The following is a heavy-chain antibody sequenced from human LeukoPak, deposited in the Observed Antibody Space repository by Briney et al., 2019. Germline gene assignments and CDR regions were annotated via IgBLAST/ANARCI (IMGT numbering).Heavy chain of an antibody. Sequence: SETLSLTCAVSGGSISSGGYSWSWIRQPPGKGLEWIGYIYYSGSTYYNPSLKSRVTISVDTSKNQFSLKLSSVTAADTAVYYCARDRNYYGSGIDGYYYYYMDVWGKGTTVTVSS. V-gene: IGHV4-30-4*07. CDR1: GGSISSGGYS. CDR2: IYYSGST. D-gene: IGHD3-10*01. CDR3: ARDRNYYGSGIDGYYYYYMDV. J-gene: IGHJ6*03.